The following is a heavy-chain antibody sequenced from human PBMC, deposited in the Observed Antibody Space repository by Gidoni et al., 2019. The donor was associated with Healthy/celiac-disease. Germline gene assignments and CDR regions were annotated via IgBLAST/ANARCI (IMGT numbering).Heavy chain of an antibody. J-gene: IGHJ5*02. CDR3: ARDPRNPRQYSRKGWFDP. Sequence: PYISSSSSTIYYADSVKGRFTISRDNAKNSLYLQMNSLRDEDTAVYYCARDPRNPRQYSRKGWFDPWGQGTLVTVSS. V-gene: IGHV3-48*02. D-gene: IGHD6-6*01. CDR2: ISSSSSTI.